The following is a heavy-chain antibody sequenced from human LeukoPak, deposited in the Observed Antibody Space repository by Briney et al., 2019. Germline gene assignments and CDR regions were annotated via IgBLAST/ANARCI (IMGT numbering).Heavy chain of an antibody. CDR2: SRKRGNKYVT. D-gene: IGHD5-18*01. Sequence: GGSLRLSCVASGFTLSDHNMDWVRQATGKGLEWVGRSRKRGNKYVTENAASVKGRFTTSRDDSNNSLYLQMNSLRTEDTAVYYCAREGYNYGSGAFDIWGQGTMVTVSS. J-gene: IGHJ3*02. CDR1: GFTLSDHN. V-gene: IGHV3-72*01. CDR3: AREGYNYGSGAFDI.